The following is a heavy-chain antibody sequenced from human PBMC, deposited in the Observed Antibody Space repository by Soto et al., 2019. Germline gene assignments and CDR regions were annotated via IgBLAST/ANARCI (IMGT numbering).Heavy chain of an antibody. J-gene: IGHJ4*02. CDR1: GFTFSSYA. CDR3: ARGIWDYYDSSDSFSY. CDR2: ISSNGGST. Sequence: GGSLGLSCAASGFTFSSYAMHWVRQAPGKGLEYVSAISSNGGSTYYANSVKGRFTISRDNSKNTLYLQMGSLRAEDMAVYYCARGIWDYYDSSDSFSYWGRGT. V-gene: IGHV3-64*01. D-gene: IGHD3-22*01.